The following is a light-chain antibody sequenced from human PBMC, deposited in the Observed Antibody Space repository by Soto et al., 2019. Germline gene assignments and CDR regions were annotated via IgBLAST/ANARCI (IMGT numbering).Light chain of an antibody. CDR2: EDN. Sequence: QSSLTQPASVCESPGQSITFSCTGTSSDVGIYNLVSWYQQLPGKAPKLMIYEDNKRPSGVSDRCSGSKSGNTASLTISGLQAEDEADYYCCSYAGINTFFVFGTGTKVTVL. J-gene: IGLJ1*01. CDR3: CSYAGINTFFV. V-gene: IGLV2-23*01. CDR1: SSDVGIYNL.